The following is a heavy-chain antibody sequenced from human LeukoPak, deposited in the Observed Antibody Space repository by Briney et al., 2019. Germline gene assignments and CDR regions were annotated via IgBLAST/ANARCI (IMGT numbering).Heavy chain of an antibody. D-gene: IGHD1-26*01. CDR2: IKQDGSEK. J-gene: IGHJ4*02. CDR1: GFTFSSYW. V-gene: IGHV3-7*01. CDR3: ARRRYSGSSQHFDY. Sequence: GGSLRLSCAASGFTFSSYWMSWVRQAPGKGLEWVANIKQDGSEKYYVDSVKGRFTISRDNAKNSLYLQMNSLRAEDTAVHYCARRRYSGSSQHFDYWGQGTLVTVSS.